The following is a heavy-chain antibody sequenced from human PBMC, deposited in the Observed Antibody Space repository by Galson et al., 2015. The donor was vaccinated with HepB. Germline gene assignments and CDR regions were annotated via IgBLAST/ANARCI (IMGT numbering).Heavy chain of an antibody. CDR3: AREDTYDDSGFYSFVDY. Sequence: SLRLSCAASEFTFSDYAMDWVRQAPGKGLEWVAVISYDGNNKYYADSVKGRLTISRDNSKNTLYLQMNSLRAEDTAVYYCAREDTYDDSGFYSFVDYWGQGTLVTVSS. V-gene: IGHV3-30-3*01. CDR2: ISYDGNNK. D-gene: IGHD3-22*01. CDR1: EFTFSDYA. J-gene: IGHJ4*02.